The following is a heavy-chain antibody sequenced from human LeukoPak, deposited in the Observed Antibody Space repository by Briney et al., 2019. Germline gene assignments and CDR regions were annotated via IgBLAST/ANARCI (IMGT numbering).Heavy chain of an antibody. CDR1: GYTFTSYG. CDR2: ISAYNGNT. D-gene: IGHD1-26*01. Sequence: ASVKVSCKASGYTFTSYGISWVRQAPGQGLEWMGWISAYNGNTNYAQKLQGRVTMTTDTSTSTAYMELRSLGSDDTAVYYCARDLIISSKVGATAGGYWGQGTLVTVSS. CDR3: ARDLIISSKVGATAGGY. J-gene: IGHJ4*02. V-gene: IGHV1-18*01.